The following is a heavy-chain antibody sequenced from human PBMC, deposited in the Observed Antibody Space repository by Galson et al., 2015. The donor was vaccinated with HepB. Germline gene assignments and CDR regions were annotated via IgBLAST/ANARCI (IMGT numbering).Heavy chain of an antibody. Sequence: SVKVSCKASGYTFSTYSITWVRQAPGQGLEWVGWISPYNRDTKYARKLQGRVTMTTDTSTNTAYMELRSLRSDDTAVYYCATITMGTVVINPWGQGTLVTVSS. CDR1: GYTFSTYS. J-gene: IGHJ4*02. CDR3: ATITMGTVVINP. CDR2: ISPYNRDT. V-gene: IGHV1-18*01. D-gene: IGHD3-22*01.